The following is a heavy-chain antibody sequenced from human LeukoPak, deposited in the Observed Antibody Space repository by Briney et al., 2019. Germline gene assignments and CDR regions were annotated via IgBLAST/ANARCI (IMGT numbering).Heavy chain of an antibody. Sequence: SETLSLTCTVSGYSISSGYYWGWIRQPPGKGLEWIGSIYHSGSTYYNPSLKSRVTISVDTSKNQFSLKLSSVTAADTAVYYCASRRHSSSWFRSYYCYMDVWGKGTTVTVSS. V-gene: IGHV4-38-2*02. D-gene: IGHD6-13*01. CDR3: ASRRHSSSWFRSYYCYMDV. CDR1: GYSISSGYY. J-gene: IGHJ6*03. CDR2: IYHSGST.